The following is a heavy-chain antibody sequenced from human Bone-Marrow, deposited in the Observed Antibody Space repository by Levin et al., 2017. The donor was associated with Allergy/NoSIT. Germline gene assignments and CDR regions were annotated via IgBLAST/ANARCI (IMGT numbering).Heavy chain of an antibody. V-gene: IGHV4-31*03. CDR1: GDSISSGNYY. J-gene: IGHJ4*02. D-gene: IGHD3-16*01. CDR2: TYFTGNT. CDR3: VRDSPSSVDYQYYLDS. Sequence: SQTLSLPCTVSGDSISSGNYYWTWIRLLPGKGLEWIGFTYFTGNTNYNPSLKRRLTISVDTAKNQFALRLTSVTAADTAVYYCVRDSPSSVDYQYYLDSWGPGTLVTVSS.